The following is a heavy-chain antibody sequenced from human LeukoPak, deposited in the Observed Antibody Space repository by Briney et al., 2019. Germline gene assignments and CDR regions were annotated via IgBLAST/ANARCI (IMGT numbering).Heavy chain of an antibody. CDR3: ANNGYCSGGSCYALDY. CDR2: IWYDGSSK. D-gene: IGHD2-15*01. CDR1: GFTFSSYG. J-gene: IGHJ4*02. V-gene: IGHV3-33*06. Sequence: GGSLRLSCAASGFTFSSYGMHWVRQAPGKGLEWVAVIWYDGSSKYYADSVKGRFTISRDNSKNTLYLQMNSLRAEDTAVYYCANNGYCSGGSCYALDYWGQGTLVTVSS.